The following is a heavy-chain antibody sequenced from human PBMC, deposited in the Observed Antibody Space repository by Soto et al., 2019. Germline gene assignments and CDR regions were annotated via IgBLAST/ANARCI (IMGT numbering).Heavy chain of an antibody. CDR2: INSDGSST. D-gene: IGHD6-19*01. CDR1: GFTFSSYW. V-gene: IGHV3-74*01. J-gene: IGHJ4*02. Sequence: EVQLVESGGGLVQPGGSLRLSCAASGFTFSSYWMHWVRQAPGKGLVWVSRINSDGSSTSYADSVKGRFTISRDNAKNTLYLQMNSLRAEDTAVYYCAREYSSGWYGAGIDYWGQGTLVTVSS. CDR3: AREYSSGWYGAGIDY.